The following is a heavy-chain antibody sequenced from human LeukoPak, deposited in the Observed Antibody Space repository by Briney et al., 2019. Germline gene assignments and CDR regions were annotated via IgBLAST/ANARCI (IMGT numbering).Heavy chain of an antibody. D-gene: IGHD2-21*01. CDR3: SKRGVVIRVILVGFHREAYYFDS. CDR1: GITLTNYG. Sequence: PGGSLTLFRALPGITLTNYGLSTVPQAPGKGPDWVAGISARGGSTHYADSVKGRFTISIDNPTKTLFLQMNSLRAEDTAVYFCSKRGVVIRVILVGFHREAYYFDSWGQGALVTVSS. CDR2: ISARGGST. J-gene: IGHJ4*02. V-gene: IGHV3-23*01.